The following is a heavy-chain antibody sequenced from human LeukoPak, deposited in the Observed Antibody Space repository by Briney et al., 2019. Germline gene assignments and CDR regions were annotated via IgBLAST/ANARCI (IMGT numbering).Heavy chain of an antibody. J-gene: IGHJ4*02. CDR2: IYYSGST. V-gene: IGHV4-39*01. Sequence: SETLSLTCTVCGGSISSSSYYWGWIRQPPGKGLEWIGSIYYSGSTYYNPSLKSRVTISVDTSKNQFSLKLSSVTAADTAVYYCARMQVAAETLDYWGQGTLVTVSS. CDR1: GGSISSSSYY. D-gene: IGHD2-15*01. CDR3: ARMQVAAETLDY.